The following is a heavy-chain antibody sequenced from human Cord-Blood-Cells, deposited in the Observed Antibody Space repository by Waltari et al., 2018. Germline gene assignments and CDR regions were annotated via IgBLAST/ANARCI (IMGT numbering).Heavy chain of an antibody. CDR1: GGSFSGYY. Sequence: QVQLQQWGAGLLKPSETLSLTCAVYGGSFSGYYWRWLRQPPGKGLEWIGEINHSGSTNYNPSLKSRVTISVDTSKNQFSLKLSSVTAADTAVYYCARRHYTVVTPFDYWGQGTLVTVSS. CDR3: ARRHYTVVTPFDY. J-gene: IGHJ4*02. CDR2: INHSGST. D-gene: IGHD2-21*02. V-gene: IGHV4-34*01.